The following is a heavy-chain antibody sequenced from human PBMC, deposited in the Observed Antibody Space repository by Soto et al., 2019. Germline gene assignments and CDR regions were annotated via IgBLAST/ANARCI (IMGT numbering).Heavy chain of an antibody. V-gene: IGHV3-30-3*01. Sequence: QVQLVESGGGVVQPGRSLRLSCAASGFTFNRYAMHWVRQAPGKGLEWVAVISSDASNKFYTDSVKGRFTISRDTSTNTLSLQMNSLRSDDTAVYYCSRSLYSTSSDWFDPWGQGTLVTVSS. J-gene: IGHJ5*02. CDR2: ISSDASNK. CDR3: SRSLYSTSSDWFDP. CDR1: GFTFNRYA. D-gene: IGHD5-18*01.